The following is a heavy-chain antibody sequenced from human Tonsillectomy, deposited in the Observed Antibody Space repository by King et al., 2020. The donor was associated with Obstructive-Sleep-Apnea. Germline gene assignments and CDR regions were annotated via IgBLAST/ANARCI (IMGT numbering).Heavy chain of an antibody. CDR1: GFAFSDYY. V-gene: IGHV3-11*06. Sequence: VQLVESGGGLVKPGGSLRLSCAASGFAFSDYYMSWIRQAPGKGMEWVSYTSSSSSYTNYADSVKGRFTISRDNAKNSLYLQMNSRRAEDAAVYYCARLYYDSSVSYSNFDYWGQGTLVTVSS. D-gene: IGHD3-22*01. CDR2: TSSSSSYT. CDR3: ARLYYDSSVSYSNFDY. J-gene: IGHJ4*02.